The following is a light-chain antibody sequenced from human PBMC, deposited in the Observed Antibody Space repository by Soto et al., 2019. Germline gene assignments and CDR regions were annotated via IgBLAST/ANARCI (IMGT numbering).Light chain of an antibody. CDR3: SSYAVTNIFV. J-gene: IGLJ1*01. Sequence: QSVLTQPPSASGSPGQSVTISWSGTSSDVGGFNYVSWYQQHPGRAPKVLIYEVNKRPSGVPDRFSGSKSGSTASLTVSGLQAEDEAEYYCSSYAVTNIFVFGTGTKLTAL. CDR2: EVN. CDR1: SSDVGGFNY. V-gene: IGLV2-8*01.